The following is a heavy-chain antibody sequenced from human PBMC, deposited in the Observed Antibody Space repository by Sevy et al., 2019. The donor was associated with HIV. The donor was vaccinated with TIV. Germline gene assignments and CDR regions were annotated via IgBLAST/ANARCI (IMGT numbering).Heavy chain of an antibody. J-gene: IGHJ6*02. D-gene: IGHD3-10*01. CDR3: VKGGPTLYYYGMDV. V-gene: IGHV3-30*02. Sequence: GESLKISCAASGFTLSSVGIHWVRLTPGTGLEWLAFIGHDGNKYFYGASVKGRITISRDNSKNTLYLQMNSLRAEDTAVYYCVKGGPTLYYYGMDVWGQGTTVTVSS. CDR1: GFTLSSVG. CDR2: IGHDGNKY.